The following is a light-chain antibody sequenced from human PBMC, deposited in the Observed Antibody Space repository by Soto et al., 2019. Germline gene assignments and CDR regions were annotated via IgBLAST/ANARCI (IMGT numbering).Light chain of an antibody. CDR2: DAS. CDR3: QQYSHLIT. Sequence: DIQMNQSPSSLSASVGDRVTITCQASQDISNYLNWYQQKLGKAPKLLIYDASNLETGVPSRFSGSGSGTDFTFTISSLQPEDIATYYCQQYSHLITFGQGTRLEI. J-gene: IGKJ5*01. CDR1: QDISNY. V-gene: IGKV1-33*01.